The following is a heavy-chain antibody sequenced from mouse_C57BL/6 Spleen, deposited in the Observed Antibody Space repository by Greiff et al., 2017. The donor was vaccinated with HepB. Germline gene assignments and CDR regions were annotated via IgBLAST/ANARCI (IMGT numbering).Heavy chain of an antibody. Sequence: EVQLQQSGPELVKPGASVKIPCKASGYTFTDYNMDWVKQSHGKSLEWIGDINPNNGGTIYNQKFKGKATLTVDKSSSTAYMELRSLTSEDTAVYYCARTYYDYDEFLYWYFDVWGTGTTVTVSS. CDR1: GYTFTDYN. CDR2: INPNNGGT. D-gene: IGHD2-4*01. CDR3: ARTYYDYDEFLYWYFDV. J-gene: IGHJ1*03. V-gene: IGHV1-18*01.